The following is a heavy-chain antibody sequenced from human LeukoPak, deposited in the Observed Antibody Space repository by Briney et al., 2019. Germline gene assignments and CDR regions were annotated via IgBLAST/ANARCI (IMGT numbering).Heavy chain of an antibody. J-gene: IGHJ4*02. CDR2: IYTSGST. D-gene: IGHD5-24*01. V-gene: IGHV4-61*02. Sequence: SETLSLTCTVSGGSISSGSYYWSWIRQPAGKGLEWIGRIYTSGSTNYNPSLKSRVTISVDTSKNQFSLKLSSVTAADTAVYYCARAWDGYSRQDGVFDYWGQGTLVTVSS. CDR3: ARAWDGYSRQDGVFDY. CDR1: GGSISSGSYY.